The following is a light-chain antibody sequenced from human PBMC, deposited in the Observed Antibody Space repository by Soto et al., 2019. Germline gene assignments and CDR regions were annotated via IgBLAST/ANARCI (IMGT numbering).Light chain of an antibody. CDR1: SSKIGTNT. CDR3: AAWDNSLNGYV. J-gene: IGLJ1*01. CDR2: TAG. V-gene: IGLV1-44*01. Sequence: QSVLTQPLSASAAPGQRVTISCSGGSSKIGTNTVTWYQHLPGTAPPRLIFTAGQRPSGVPGRFSGSKSGTSASLAISGLQSEDEGDYYCAAWDNSLNGYVFGPGTKVTVL.